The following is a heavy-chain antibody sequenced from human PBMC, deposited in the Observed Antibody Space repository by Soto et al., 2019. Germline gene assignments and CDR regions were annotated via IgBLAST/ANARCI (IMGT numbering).Heavy chain of an antibody. V-gene: IGHV4-59*01. J-gene: IGHJ2*01. CDR1: GGSIGTYY. Sequence: QVQLQESGPGLVRPSEALSLTCTVSGGSIGTYYWSWIRQSPGKGLEWIGYIYYTGSTNYNPSLRNRVTISLDTPRNQFSLKLSSVTAADTAVYYCVRDSGYIYGFWYFDLWSRGTLVTVSS. CDR2: IYYTGST. D-gene: IGHD5-18*01. CDR3: VRDSGYIYGFWYFDL.